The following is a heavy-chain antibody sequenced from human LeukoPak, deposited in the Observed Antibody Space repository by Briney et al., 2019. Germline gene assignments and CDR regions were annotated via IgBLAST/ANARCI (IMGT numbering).Heavy chain of an antibody. CDR1: GYSFTRYW. CDR3: ARPYYYDSSGYYGDAFDI. J-gene: IGHJ3*02. D-gene: IGHD3-22*01. V-gene: IGHV5-51*01. CDR2: IYPGDSDT. Sequence: GESLKISCKGSGYSFTRYWIGWVRQMPGKGLEWMGIIYPGDSDTRYSPSFQGQVTISADKSISTAYLQWSSLKASDTAMYYCARPYYYDSSGYYGDAFDIWGQGTMVTVSS.